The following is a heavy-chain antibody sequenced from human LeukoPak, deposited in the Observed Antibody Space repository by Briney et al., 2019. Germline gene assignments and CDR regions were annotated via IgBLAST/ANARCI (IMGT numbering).Heavy chain of an antibody. CDR3: QSRYLEWLLDY. CDR2: IYYSGNI. D-gene: IGHD3-3*01. V-gene: IGHV4-39*01. J-gene: IGHJ4*02. Sequence: SETLSLTCTVSGGSISSSSYYWGWIRQPPGKGLEWIGSIYYSGNIYYNPSLKSRVTIFVDTSKNQFSLKLSSVTAADTAVYYCQSRYLEWLLDYWGQGTLVTVSS. CDR1: GGSISSSSYY.